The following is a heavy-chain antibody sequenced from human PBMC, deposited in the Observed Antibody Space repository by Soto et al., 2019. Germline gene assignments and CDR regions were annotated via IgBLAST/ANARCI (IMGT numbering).Heavy chain of an antibody. CDR3: AREGYTFGPGAVRGAFDI. Sequence: GGSLRLSCAASGFTFSIYSMNWVRQAPGKGLEWVSYIMPGSSHIFYADSVKGRFTISRDNAKNSLYLQMNSLRAEDTAVYYCAREGYTFGPGAVRGAFDIWGQGTVVTVSS. CDR2: IMPGSSHI. J-gene: IGHJ3*02. V-gene: IGHV3-48*01. D-gene: IGHD1-1*01. CDR1: GFTFSIYS.